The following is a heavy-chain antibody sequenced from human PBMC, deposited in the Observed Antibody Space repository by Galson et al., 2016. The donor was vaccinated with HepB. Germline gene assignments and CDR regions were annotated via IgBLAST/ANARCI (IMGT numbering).Heavy chain of an antibody. Sequence: SVKVSCKASGGTFSGFPISWLRQAPGQGLEWMGVVIPLFGRTDYSQKFQDRPTITADESTTTAYLELSSLRSDDSAFYYCARSSGPNFWSGYNWFAPWGQGTLVTVSS. CDR1: GGTFSGFP. CDR3: ARSSGPNFWSGYNWFAP. D-gene: IGHD3-3*01. CDR2: VIPLFGRT. J-gene: IGHJ5*02. V-gene: IGHV1-69*13.